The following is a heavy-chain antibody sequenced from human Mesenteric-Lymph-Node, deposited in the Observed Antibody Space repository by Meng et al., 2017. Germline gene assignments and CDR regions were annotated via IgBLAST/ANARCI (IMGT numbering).Heavy chain of an antibody. J-gene: IGHJ4*02. CDR2: IYHSGIT. V-gene: IGHV4-4*02. CDR3: ARDPTGGEDHQRV. CDR1: GGSISSSNW. D-gene: IGHD1-14*01. Sequence: QGLLQVSGPGLVKPSGTLSLNCAVSGGSISSSNWWSWVRQPPGKGLEWIGKIYHSGITIYNPSLKSRVTMSVDNSKNQFSLKLNSMTAADTAVYYCARDPTGGEDHQRVWGQGTLVTVSS.